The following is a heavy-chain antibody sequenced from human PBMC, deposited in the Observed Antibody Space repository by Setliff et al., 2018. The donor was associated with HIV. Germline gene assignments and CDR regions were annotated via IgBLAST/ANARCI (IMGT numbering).Heavy chain of an antibody. CDR2: INGYNSKT. CDR3: ARDFHVLGYCSADSCPYDASDV. CDR1: GYNFNNFG. Sequence: ASVKVSCKSSGYNFNNFGVSWVRQAPGQGLEWLGYINGYNSKTHYSHKFQGRVTITADKSTTTTYMELSSLRSDDTAIYYCARDFHVLGYCSADSCPYDASDVWGQGTMVTVSS. D-gene: IGHD2-15*01. V-gene: IGHV1-18*01. J-gene: IGHJ3*01.